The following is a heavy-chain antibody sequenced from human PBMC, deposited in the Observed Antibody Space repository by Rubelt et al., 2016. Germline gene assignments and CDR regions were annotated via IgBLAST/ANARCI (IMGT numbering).Heavy chain of an antibody. J-gene: IGHJ6*02. CDR3: ARGRRGSSSWLGRDYYGMDV. D-gene: IGHD6-13*01. CDR2: INHSGRT. Sequence: QVQLQQWGAGLLKPSETLSLTCAVYGGSFSGYYWSWIRQPPGKGLEWIGEINHSGRTNYNPSLKSRVTIAVDTSKNQFSLKLSSVTAADTAVYYCARGRRGSSSWLGRDYYGMDVWSQGTTVTVSS. CDR1: GGSFSGYY. V-gene: IGHV4-34*01.